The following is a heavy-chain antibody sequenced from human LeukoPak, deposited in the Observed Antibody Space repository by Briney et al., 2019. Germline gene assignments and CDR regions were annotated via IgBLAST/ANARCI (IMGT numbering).Heavy chain of an antibody. Sequence: GGSLRLSCAASGFTFTNYEMNWVRQAPGKGLEWVSHISFSGSTIYYADSVKGRFTVSRDNARKSLYLQMNSLRGEDTAVYYCARGRGDYWGQGTLVTVSS. CDR1: GFTFTNYE. D-gene: IGHD3-10*01. V-gene: IGHV3-48*03. CDR2: ISFSGSTI. J-gene: IGHJ4*02. CDR3: ARGRGDY.